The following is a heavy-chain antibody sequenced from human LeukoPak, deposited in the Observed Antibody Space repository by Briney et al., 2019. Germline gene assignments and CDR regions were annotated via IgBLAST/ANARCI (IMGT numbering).Heavy chain of an antibody. D-gene: IGHD7-27*01. CDR3: ARNTGELDY. Sequence: PGGSLRLSCAASGFTVSSNYMNWVRQAPGKGLEWVSYISSSGSTIYYADSVKGRFTISRDNAKNSLYLQMNSLRAEDTAIYYCARNTGELDYWGQGTLVTVSS. J-gene: IGHJ4*02. CDR1: GFTVSSNY. CDR2: ISSSGSTI. V-gene: IGHV3-11*04.